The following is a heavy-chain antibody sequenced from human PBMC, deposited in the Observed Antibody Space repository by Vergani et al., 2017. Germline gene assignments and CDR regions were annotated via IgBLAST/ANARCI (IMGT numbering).Heavy chain of an antibody. Sequence: EVQLVESGGGLVQPGRSLRLSCAASGFTLSSYSMNWVRQAPGKGLEWVSYISSSRSTIYYADSVKGRFTISRDNAKNSLYLQMNSLGAEDTAVYYCARVGQAGAVSFDYWGQGSLVTVSA. CDR1: GFTLSSYS. CDR2: ISSSRSTI. D-gene: IGHD6-19*01. V-gene: IGHV3-48*01. CDR3: ARVGQAGAVSFDY. J-gene: IGHJ4*02.